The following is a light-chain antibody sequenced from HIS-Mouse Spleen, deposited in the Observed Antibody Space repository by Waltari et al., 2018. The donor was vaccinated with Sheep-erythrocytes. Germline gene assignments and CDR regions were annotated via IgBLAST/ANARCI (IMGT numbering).Light chain of an antibody. J-gene: IGLJ2*01. CDR1: SSDVGGYNY. Sequence: QSALTQPASVSASPGQSITISCTGTSSDVGGYNYLSWYQQHPGKAPKLMIYEVSNRPSGVSNRFSGSKSGNTASLTISGLQAEDEADYYCSSYTSSSTPVVFGGGTKLTVL. V-gene: IGLV2-14*01. CDR3: SSYTSSSTPVV. CDR2: EVS.